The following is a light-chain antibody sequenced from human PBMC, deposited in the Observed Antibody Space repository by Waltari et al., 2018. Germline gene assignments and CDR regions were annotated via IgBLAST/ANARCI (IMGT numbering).Light chain of an antibody. Sequence: ETVLTQSPGTLSVSPGERATLSCRASQSISSNFLAWYQQRPGQTPRRLIYSVSKRAPGIPARFSGSGSGTDFTLTITRLEPEDGAVYYCQQYYTSPRTFGGGTKVEVK. V-gene: IGKV3-20*01. CDR2: SVS. CDR3: QQYYTSPRT. CDR1: QSISSNF. J-gene: IGKJ4*01.